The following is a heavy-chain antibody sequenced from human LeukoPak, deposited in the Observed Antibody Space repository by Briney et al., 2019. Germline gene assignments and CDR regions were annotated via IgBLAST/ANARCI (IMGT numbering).Heavy chain of an antibody. V-gene: IGHV4-59*01. Sequence: PSETLSLTCTVSGGSISSYYWSWIRQPPGKGLEWIGYIYYSGSTNYNPSLKSRVTISVDTSKNQFSLKLSSVTAADTAVYYCARGRLVPAAMGYYYYMDVWGKGTTVTISS. J-gene: IGHJ6*03. CDR2: IYYSGST. CDR3: ARGRLVPAAMGYYYYMDV. D-gene: IGHD2-2*01. CDR1: GGSISSYY.